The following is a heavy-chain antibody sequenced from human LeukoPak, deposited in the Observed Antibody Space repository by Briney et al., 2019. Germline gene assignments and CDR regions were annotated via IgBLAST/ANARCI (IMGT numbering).Heavy chain of an antibody. J-gene: IGHJ6*03. Sequence: GRSLRLSCAASGFTFDDYAMHWLRPAPGNGLEWVSSISWNSGSIGYADSVKGRFTISRDNAKNSLYLQMNSLRAEDTALYYCAKENSGYDWDYYYYMDVWGKGTTVTVSS. V-gene: IGHV3-9*01. CDR3: AKENSGYDWDYYYYMDV. D-gene: IGHD5-12*01. CDR2: ISWNSGSI. CDR1: GFTFDDYA.